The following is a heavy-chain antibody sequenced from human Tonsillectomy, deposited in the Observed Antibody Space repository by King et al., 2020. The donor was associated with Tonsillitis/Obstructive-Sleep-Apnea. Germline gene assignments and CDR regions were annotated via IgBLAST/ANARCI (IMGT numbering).Heavy chain of an antibody. CDR3: ARLKPDIVVVPTPFSFWFDS. J-gene: IGHJ5*01. CDR1: DGAISSYY. Sequence: LQLQESGPGLVKPSETLSLTCTVSDGAISSYYWNWIRQAPGKGLEWIGYIHYSGSTNYNPSLKSRVTISVDTSKNRFFLNLSSVTAADTAVYYCARLKPDIVVVPTPFSFWFDSWGQGALVTVSS. D-gene: IGHD2-2*01. V-gene: IGHV4-59*08. CDR2: IHYSGST.